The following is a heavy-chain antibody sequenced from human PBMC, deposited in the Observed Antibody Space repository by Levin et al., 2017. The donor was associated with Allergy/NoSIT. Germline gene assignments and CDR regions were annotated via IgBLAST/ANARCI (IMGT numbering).Heavy chain of an antibody. CDR1: GFSFSDYY. J-gene: IGHJ4*02. Sequence: GESLKISCAASGFSFSDYYMTWIRQAPGKGLEWVSYISSSGSTIYYGDSVRGRFSISRNNADSSLYLQMNRLRVEDTATYYCVRGGGWFSFLDYWGQGTSVTVSS. D-gene: IGHD6-19*01. V-gene: IGHV3-11*01. CDR3: VRGGGWFSFLDY. CDR2: ISSSGSTI.